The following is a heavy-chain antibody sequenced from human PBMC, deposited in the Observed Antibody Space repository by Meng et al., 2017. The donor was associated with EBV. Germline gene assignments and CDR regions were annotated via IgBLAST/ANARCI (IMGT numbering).Heavy chain of an antibody. J-gene: IGHJ4*02. CDR1: GYTFTSSA. CDR2: INTSTGNP. Sequence: QVQLGQPGSELKKPGASLQGASKASGYTFTSSAMNWVRQAPGPGLGWMGWINTSTGNPTYAQGFPGRFVFSLDTSVSTAYLQISSLKAEDTAVYYCARDILYVWGQGTLVTVSS. V-gene: IGHV7-4-1*02. CDR3: ARDILYV. D-gene: IGHD3-9*01.